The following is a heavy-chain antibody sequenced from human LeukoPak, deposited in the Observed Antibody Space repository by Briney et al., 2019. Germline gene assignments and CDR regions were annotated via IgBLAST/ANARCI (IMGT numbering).Heavy chain of an antibody. Sequence: QPGGSLRLSCAASGFTFSSYGMHWVRQAPGKGLEWVAVISYDGSNKYYADSVKGRFTISRDNSKNTLYLQMNSLRAEDTAVYYCAKLPTVVTHDAFDIWGQGTMVTVSS. D-gene: IGHD4-23*01. J-gene: IGHJ3*02. CDR3: AKLPTVVTHDAFDI. CDR1: GFTFSSYG. CDR2: ISYDGSNK. V-gene: IGHV3-30*18.